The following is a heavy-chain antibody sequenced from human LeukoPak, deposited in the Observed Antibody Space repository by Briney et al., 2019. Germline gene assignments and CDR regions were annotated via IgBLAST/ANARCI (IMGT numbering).Heavy chain of an antibody. CDR2: IGTAGDT. Sequence: GGSLRLCCAASGFTFSSYDMHWVRHATGKGLEWVSAIGTAGDTYYPGSVKGRFTISRENAKNSLYLQMNSLRAGDTAVYYCARGVILTGSIDYWGQGTLVTVSS. V-gene: IGHV3-13*01. CDR1: GFTFSSYD. D-gene: IGHD3-9*01. CDR3: ARGVILTGSIDY. J-gene: IGHJ4*02.